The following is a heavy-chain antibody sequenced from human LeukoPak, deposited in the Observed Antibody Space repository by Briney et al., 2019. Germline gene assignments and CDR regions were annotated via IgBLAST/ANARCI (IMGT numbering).Heavy chain of an antibody. CDR3: ARGGGLLWFGELLTTNNWFDP. V-gene: IGHV4-34*01. J-gene: IGHJ5*02. D-gene: IGHD3-10*01. CDR2: INHSGST. Sequence: SETLSLTCAVYGGSLSAYYWSRIRQPPGKGLEWIGEINHSGSTNYNPSLKSRVTISVDTSKNQFSLKLSSVTAADTAVYYCARGGGLLWFGELLTTNNWFDPWGQGTLVTVSS. CDR1: GGSLSAYY.